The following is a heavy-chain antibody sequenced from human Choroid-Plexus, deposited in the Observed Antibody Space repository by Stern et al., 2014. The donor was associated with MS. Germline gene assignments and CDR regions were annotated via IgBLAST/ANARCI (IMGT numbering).Heavy chain of an antibody. CDR2: VSYDGSNK. CDR1: GFTFGSCA. CDR3: AKDRQYLTYFFDH. V-gene: IGHV3-30*18. Sequence: VQLVESGGGVVQPGRPLRLSCVASGFTFGSCAMHWVRQAPGTGLAWEAGVSYDGSNKYYADSVKGRFTISRDNSQNTLYMQMSSLRPEDTAVYYCAKDRQYLTYFFDHWGQGSLVTVSS. D-gene: IGHD2/OR15-2a*01. J-gene: IGHJ5*02.